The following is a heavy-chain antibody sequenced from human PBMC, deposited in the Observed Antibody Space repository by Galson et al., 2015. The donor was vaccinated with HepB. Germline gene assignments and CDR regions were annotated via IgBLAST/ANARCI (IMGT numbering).Heavy chain of an antibody. CDR2: ISWDGGST. V-gene: IGHV3-43*01. CDR3: AKDTGDSSGYFDY. J-gene: IGHJ4*02. CDR1: GFTFDDYT. Sequence: SLRLSCAASGFTFDDYTMHWVRQAPGKGLEWVSLISWDGGSTYYADSVKGRFTISRDNSKNSLYLQMNSLRTEDTALYYCAKDTGDSSGYFDYWGQGTLVTVSS. D-gene: IGHD3-22*01.